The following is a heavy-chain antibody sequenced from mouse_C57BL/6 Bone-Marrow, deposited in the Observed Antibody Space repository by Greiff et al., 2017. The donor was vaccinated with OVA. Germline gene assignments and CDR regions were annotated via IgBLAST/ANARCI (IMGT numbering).Heavy chain of an antibody. CDR2: ISNGGGST. V-gene: IGHV5-12*01. CDR3: ARHELLAY. CDR1: GFTFSDYY. J-gene: IGHJ3*01. Sequence: EVMLVESGGGLVQPGGSLKLSCAASGFTFSDYYMYWVRQTPEKRLEWVAYISNGGGSTYYPDTVKGRFTISRDNAKNTLYLQMSRLKSEDTAMYYCARHELLAYWGQGTLVTVSA.